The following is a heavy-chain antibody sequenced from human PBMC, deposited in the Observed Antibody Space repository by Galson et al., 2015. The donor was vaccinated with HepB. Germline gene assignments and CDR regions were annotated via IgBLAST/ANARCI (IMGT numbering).Heavy chain of an antibody. Sequence: SLRLSCAASGFTFSSYAMHWVRQAPGKGLEWVAVISYDGSNKYYADPVKGRFTISRDNSKNTLYLQMNSLRAEDTAVYYCARVGWRELLREGVDYWGQGTLVTVSS. D-gene: IGHD1-26*01. J-gene: IGHJ4*02. CDR1: GFTFSSYA. CDR2: ISYDGSNK. V-gene: IGHV3-30-3*01. CDR3: ARVGWRELLREGVDY.